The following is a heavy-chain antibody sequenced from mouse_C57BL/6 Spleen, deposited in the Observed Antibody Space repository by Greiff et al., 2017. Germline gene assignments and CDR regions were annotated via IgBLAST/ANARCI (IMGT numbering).Heavy chain of an antibody. CDR3: ARGDYYGSLDY. CDR1: GYSITSGYD. D-gene: IGHD1-1*01. J-gene: IGHJ2*01. V-gene: IGHV3-1*01. Sequence: EVQLQQSGPGMVKPSQSLSLTCTVTGYSITSGYDWHWIRHFPGNKLEWMGYISYSGSTNYNPSLKSRISITHDTSKNHFFLKLNSVTTEDTATYYCARGDYYGSLDYWGQGTTLTVSS. CDR2: ISYSGST.